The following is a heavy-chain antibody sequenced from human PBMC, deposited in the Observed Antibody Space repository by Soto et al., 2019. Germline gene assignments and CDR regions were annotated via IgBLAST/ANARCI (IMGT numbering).Heavy chain of an antibody. Sequence: SETLSLTCTVSGGSINSADYYWGWIRQPPGKGLEWIGYIYYSGSTYYNPSLQTRLTISIDTSKNFFSLKLSSVTAADTAVYYCVRPVYCRSAGCSNWFDPWGQGTLVTVSS. CDR3: VRPVYCRSAGCSNWFDP. J-gene: IGHJ5*01. V-gene: IGHV4-30-4*01. CDR2: IYYSGST. D-gene: IGHD2-2*01. CDR1: GGSINSADYY.